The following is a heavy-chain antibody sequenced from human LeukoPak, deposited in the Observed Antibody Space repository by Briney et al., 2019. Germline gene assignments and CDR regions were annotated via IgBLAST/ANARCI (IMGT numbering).Heavy chain of an antibody. V-gene: IGHV3-30*11. CDR2: ISYVGSNN. D-gene: IGHD3-3*01. CDR3: ARGTSGYFDY. Sequence: RLARALDAPTLGSYSIHWVRHAQGKVSGWEAVISYVGSNNYYADSVKGRFTITRDNSKNTLYLQMSSLRAEDTAVYYCARGTSGYFDYWGQGTLVTVSS. J-gene: IGHJ4*02. CDR1: APTLGSYS.